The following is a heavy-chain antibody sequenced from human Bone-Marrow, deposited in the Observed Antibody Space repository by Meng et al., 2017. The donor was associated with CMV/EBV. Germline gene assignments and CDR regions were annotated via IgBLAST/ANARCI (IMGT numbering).Heavy chain of an antibody. Sequence: GESLKISCAASGFTFDDYTMHWVRQAPGKGLEWVSLISWDGGSTYYADSVKGRFTISRDNSKNSLYLQMNSLRPEDTALYYCAKDSTGVYCSSTSCYKGGHGMDVWGQGTTVTVSS. CDR3: AKDSTGVYCSSTSCYKGGHGMDV. J-gene: IGHJ6*02. CDR1: GFTFDDYT. D-gene: IGHD2-2*02. CDR2: ISWDGGST. V-gene: IGHV3-43*01.